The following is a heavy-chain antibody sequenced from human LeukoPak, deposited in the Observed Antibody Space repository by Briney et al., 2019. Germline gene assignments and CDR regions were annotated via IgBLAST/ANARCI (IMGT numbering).Heavy chain of an antibody. J-gene: IGHJ4*02. Sequence: PSGTLPLTCTVSGSSVSNNNWWSWVRQSPEKGLEWIGEIHHIGLTNYNPSLKSRVLISVDESKDQFSLQLHSVTAADTAVYYCAKAGYYDLDYWGQGTLVTVSS. CDR2: IHHIGLT. V-gene: IGHV4-4*02. CDR1: GSSVSNNNW. D-gene: IGHD3-22*01. CDR3: AKAGYYDLDY.